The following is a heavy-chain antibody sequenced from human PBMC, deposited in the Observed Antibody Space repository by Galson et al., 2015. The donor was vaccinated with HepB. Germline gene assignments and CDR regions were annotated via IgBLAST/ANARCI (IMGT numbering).Heavy chain of an antibody. D-gene: IGHD6-19*01. Sequence: SVKVSCKASGDTFTSNTISWVRQAPGQGLEWMGRIIPNIGIANYAQKFQGRVTITADTSTSTAYMELSSLRSEDTAVYYCARDGVSGWIDYWGQGSLVTVSS. J-gene: IGHJ4*02. CDR2: IIPNIGIA. CDR3: ARDGVSGWIDY. V-gene: IGHV1-69*04. CDR1: GDTFTSNT.